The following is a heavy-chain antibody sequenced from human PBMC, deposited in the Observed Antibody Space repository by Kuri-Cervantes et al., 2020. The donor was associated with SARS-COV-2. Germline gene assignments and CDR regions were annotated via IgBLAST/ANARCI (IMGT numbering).Heavy chain of an antibody. Sequence: GGSLRLSCAASGFTFSSYSMNWVRQAPGKGLEWVSSISSSSSYIYYADSVKGRFTISRDNAKNSLYLQVNSLRAEDTAVYYCARGGYSSSWYSDYWGQGTLVTVSS. D-gene: IGHD6-13*01. J-gene: IGHJ4*02. V-gene: IGHV3-21*01. CDR1: GFTFSSYS. CDR2: ISSSSSYI. CDR3: ARGGYSSSWYSDY.